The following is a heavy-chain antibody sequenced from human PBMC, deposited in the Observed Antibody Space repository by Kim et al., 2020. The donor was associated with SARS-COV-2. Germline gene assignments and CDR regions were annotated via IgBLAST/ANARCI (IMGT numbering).Heavy chain of an antibody. CDR3: TSWGAGNY. CDR1: GFTFSNYW. Sequence: GGSLRLSCAASGFTFSNYWMSWVRQAPGKGLEWVANIKRDGSEKYYVDSVKGRFTISRDNAKNSLYLQMNSLRGEDTAVYYCTSWGAGNYWGPGTLGTVSS. CDR2: IKRDGSEK. D-gene: IGHD6-13*01. V-gene: IGHV3-7*01. J-gene: IGHJ4*02.